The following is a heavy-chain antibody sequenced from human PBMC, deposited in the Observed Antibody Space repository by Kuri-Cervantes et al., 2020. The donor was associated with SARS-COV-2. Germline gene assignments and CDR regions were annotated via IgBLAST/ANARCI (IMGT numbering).Heavy chain of an antibody. J-gene: IGHJ6*02. CDR2: IIPIFGTA. D-gene: IGHD1-26*01. Sequence: SVKVSCKASGGTFSSYAISWVRQAPGQGLEWMGGIIPIFGTANYAQKFQGRVTITADESTNTAYMELSSLRSEDTAVYYCANLREVEYYGMDVWGQGTTVTVSS. V-gene: IGHV1-69*13. CDR3: ANLREVEYYGMDV. CDR1: GGTFSSYA.